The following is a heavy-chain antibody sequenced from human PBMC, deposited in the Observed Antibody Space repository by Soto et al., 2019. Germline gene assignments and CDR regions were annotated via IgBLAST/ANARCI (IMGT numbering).Heavy chain of an antibody. Sequence: QIALKESGPTLVKPTQTLTLTCTFSGFSLTTRGVGVGWIRQPPGKALEWLALIYWDDDKRYRPSLKSRLTITKDTSKNQVVLTMTNMDPVDTATYYCAHRSTGTSTFDYWGQGILVTVAS. CDR3: AHRSTGTSTFDY. CDR1: GFSLTTRGVG. D-gene: IGHD2-8*02. J-gene: IGHJ4*02. V-gene: IGHV2-5*02. CDR2: IYWDDDK.